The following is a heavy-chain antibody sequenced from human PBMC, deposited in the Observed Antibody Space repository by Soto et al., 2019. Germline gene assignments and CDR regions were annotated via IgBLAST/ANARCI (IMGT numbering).Heavy chain of an antibody. CDR2: ISWNSDSI. Sequence: EGQLVESGGGFVQPGRSLRISCAGSGFIFDDFALHWVRQDPGKGLEWVSGISWNSDSIGYADAVKGRFTISRDNAKNSLYLQMNSLRVEDTALYYCTKVGGLYDFWSGPLHFDLWGQGTLVTVSS. D-gene: IGHD3-3*01. J-gene: IGHJ4*02. V-gene: IGHV3-9*01. CDR3: TKVGGLYDFWSGPLHFDL. CDR1: GFIFDDFA.